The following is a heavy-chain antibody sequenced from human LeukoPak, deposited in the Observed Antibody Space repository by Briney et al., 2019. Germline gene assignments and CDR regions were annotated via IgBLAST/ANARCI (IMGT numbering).Heavy chain of an antibody. CDR2: IRYDGSIQ. CDR1: GFTFSSYG. V-gene: IGHV3-30*02. D-gene: IGHD3-10*01. Sequence: GGSLRLSCAVSGFTFSSYGMHWVRQAPGKGLEWVAFIRYDGSIQYYADSVKGRFIISRDISKNTLYVQMNSLRVEDTAVYYCARDALRITMVRGVIITGPDYWGQGTLVTVSS. CDR3: ARDALRITMVRGVIITGPDY. J-gene: IGHJ4*02.